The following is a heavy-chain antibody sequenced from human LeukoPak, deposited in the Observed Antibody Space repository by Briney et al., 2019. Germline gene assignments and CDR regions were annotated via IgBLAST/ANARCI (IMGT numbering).Heavy chain of an antibody. CDR2: IYTSGST. J-gene: IGHJ4*02. V-gene: IGHV4-61*02. CDR3: ARVAGWLHDY. CDR1: GDSISSGDYY. Sequence: PSQTLSLTCTVSGDSISSGDYYWSWIRQPAGKGLEWIGRIYTSGSTNYNPSLKSRVTISVDTSKNQFSLKLSSVTAADTAVYYCARVAGWLHDYWGQGTLVTVSS. D-gene: IGHD5-12*01.